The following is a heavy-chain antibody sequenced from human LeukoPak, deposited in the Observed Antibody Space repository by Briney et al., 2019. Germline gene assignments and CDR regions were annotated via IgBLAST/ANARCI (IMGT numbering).Heavy chain of an antibody. Sequence: PGGSLRLSCAASEFSVGSNYMTWVRQAPGKGLEWVSLIYSGGSTYYADSVKGRFTISRDNSKNTLYLQMNSLRAEDTAVYYCARDLKSSFTMVRGDPWGQGTLVTVSS. CDR3: ARDLKSSFTMVRGDP. J-gene: IGHJ5*02. V-gene: IGHV3-66*01. CDR1: EFSVGSNY. D-gene: IGHD3-10*01. CDR2: IYSGGST.